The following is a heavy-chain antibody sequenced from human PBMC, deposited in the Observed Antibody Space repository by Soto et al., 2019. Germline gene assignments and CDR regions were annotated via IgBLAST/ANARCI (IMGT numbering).Heavy chain of an antibody. CDR3: ARDYYDSSGYYYNWFDP. V-gene: IGHV4-34*01. J-gene: IGHJ5*02. D-gene: IGHD3-22*01. CDR1: GGSFSGYY. Sequence: SETLSVTCAVYGGSFSGYYWSWIRQPPGKGLEWIGEINHSGSTNYNPSLKSRVTISVDTSKNQFSLKLSSATAADTAVYYCARDYYDSSGYYYNWFDPWGQGTLVT. CDR2: INHSGST.